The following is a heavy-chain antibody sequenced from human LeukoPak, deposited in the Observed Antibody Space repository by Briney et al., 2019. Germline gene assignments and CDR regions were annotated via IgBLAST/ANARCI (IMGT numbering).Heavy chain of an antibody. J-gene: IGHJ3*02. CDR3: ARRPIKRYCSSTSCYHSRDAFDI. CDR1: GGSFSGYY. Sequence: SETLSLTCAVYGGSFSGYYWSWIRQPPRKGLEWIGEINHSGSTNYNPSLKSRVTISVDTSKNQFSLKLSSVTAADTAVYYCARRPIKRYCSSTSCYHSRDAFDIWGQGTMVTVSS. CDR2: INHSGST. D-gene: IGHD2-2*01. V-gene: IGHV4-34*01.